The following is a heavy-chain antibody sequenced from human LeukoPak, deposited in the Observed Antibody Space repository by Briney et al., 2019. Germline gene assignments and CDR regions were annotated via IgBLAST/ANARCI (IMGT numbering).Heavy chain of an antibody. CDR2: IYTSGST. CDR1: GGSISSDNYH. V-gene: IGHV4-61*02. D-gene: IGHD5-24*01. Sequence: PSETLSLTCTVSGGSISSDNYHGNWIRQPAGKGLEWMGRIYTSGSTNYNPSLKTRVTISIDTSKNQFSLKLTSVTAADTAVYYCLLRRDGYTHFDYWGQGTLVTVSS. CDR3: LLRRDGYTHFDY. J-gene: IGHJ4*02.